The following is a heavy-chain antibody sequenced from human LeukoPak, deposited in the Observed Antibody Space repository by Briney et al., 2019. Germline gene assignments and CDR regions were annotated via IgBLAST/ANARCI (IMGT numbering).Heavy chain of an antibody. J-gene: IGHJ3*02. CDR2: FDPEDGET. D-gene: IGHD3-16*01. CDR3: ATRRIAGRRMGENAFDI. V-gene: IGHV1-24*01. Sequence: GASVKVSCKVSGYTLTELSMHWVRQAPGKGLEWMGGFDPEDGETIYAQKFQGRVTMTEDTSTDTAYMELSSLRSEDTAVYYCATRRIAGRRMGENAFDIRGQGTMVTVSS. CDR1: GYTLTELS.